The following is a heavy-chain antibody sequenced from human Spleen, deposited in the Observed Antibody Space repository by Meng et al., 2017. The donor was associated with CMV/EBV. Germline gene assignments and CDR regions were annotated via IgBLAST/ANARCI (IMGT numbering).Heavy chain of an antibody. CDR3: ARGGRGYSGYDPIGY. CDR2: MNPNSGNT. Sequence: ASVKVSCKASGYTFTGYFIHWVRQATGQGLEWMGWMNPNSGNTGYAQKFQGRVTMTRSTSISTAYMELSSLRSEDTAVYYCARGGRGYSGYDPIGYWGQGTLVTVSS. V-gene: IGHV1-8*02. J-gene: IGHJ4*02. D-gene: IGHD5-12*01. CDR1: GYTFTGYF.